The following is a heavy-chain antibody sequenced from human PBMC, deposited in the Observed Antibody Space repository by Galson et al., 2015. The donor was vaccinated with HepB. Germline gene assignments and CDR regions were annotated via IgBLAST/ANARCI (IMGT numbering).Heavy chain of an antibody. V-gene: IGHV2-70*04. J-gene: IGHJ4*02. CDR3: AHTGYCSGGSCPFDY. Sequence: PALVKPTQTLTLTCTFSGFSLSTSGMRVSWIRQPPGKALEWLARIDWNDNKFYSTSLKTRLTISKDTSKNQVVLTMTNMDPVDTATYYCAHTGYCSGGSCPFDYWGQGTLVTVSS. CDR1: GFSLSTSGMR. D-gene: IGHD2-15*01. CDR2: IDWNDNK.